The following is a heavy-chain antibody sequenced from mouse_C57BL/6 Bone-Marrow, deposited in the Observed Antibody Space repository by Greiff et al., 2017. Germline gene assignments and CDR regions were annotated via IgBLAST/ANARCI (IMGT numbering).Heavy chain of an antibody. Sequence: VQLQQPGAELVKPGASVKLSCKASGYTFTSYWMHWVKQRPGQGLEWIGMIHPNSGSTNYNEKFKSKATLTVDKSSSTAYMQLSSLTSEDSAVYYCARPYYDYDDAMDYWGQGTSVTVSS. CDR3: ARPYYDYDDAMDY. D-gene: IGHD2-4*01. CDR1: GYTFTSYW. V-gene: IGHV1-64*01. J-gene: IGHJ4*01. CDR2: IHPNSGST.